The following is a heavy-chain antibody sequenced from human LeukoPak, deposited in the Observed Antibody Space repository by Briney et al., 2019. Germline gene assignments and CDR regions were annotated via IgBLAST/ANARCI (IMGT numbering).Heavy chain of an antibody. V-gene: IGHV4-34*01. J-gene: IGHJ4*02. Sequence: SETLSLTCAVYGGSFSGYYWSWICQPPGKGLEWIGEINHSGSTNYNPSLKSRVTISVDTSKNQFSLKLSSVTAADTAVYYCARGHSVWKVIVRGYFDYWGQGTLVTVSS. CDR3: ARGHSVWKVIVRGYFDY. CDR1: GGSFSGYY. D-gene: IGHD3-16*02. CDR2: INHSGST.